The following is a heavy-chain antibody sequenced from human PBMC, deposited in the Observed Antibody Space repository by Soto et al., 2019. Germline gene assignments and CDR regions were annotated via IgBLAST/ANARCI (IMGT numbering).Heavy chain of an antibody. D-gene: IGHD5-12*01. Sequence: SETLSLTCTVSGVSINSRGYYWGWIRQPPGKGLEWIESMFYSGTTYYNPSLKSRITIAVDSSKNQFSLSLSSVTAADTAFYYCARKEDGYNRLFDYWGQGILVTVS. CDR2: MFYSGTT. CDR1: GVSINSRGYY. V-gene: IGHV4-39*01. CDR3: ARKEDGYNRLFDY. J-gene: IGHJ4*02.